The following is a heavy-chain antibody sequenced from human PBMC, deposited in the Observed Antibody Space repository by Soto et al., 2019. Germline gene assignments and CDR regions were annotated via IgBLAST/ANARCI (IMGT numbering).Heavy chain of an antibody. J-gene: IGHJ6*02. CDR1: GFSLITGGVS. CDR2: ISGDDEK. V-gene: IGHV2-5*02. CDR3: SHRRGMIMDV. D-gene: IGHD3-16*01. Sequence: QITLKESGPTQVKPTQTLTLTCTFSGFSLITGGVSVAWIRQPPGKALEWLALISGDDEKRYSPSLKSRLTIXXDTTKHQVVFTMTNMDPLDTATYYCSHRRGMIMDVWGQGTTVTVSS.